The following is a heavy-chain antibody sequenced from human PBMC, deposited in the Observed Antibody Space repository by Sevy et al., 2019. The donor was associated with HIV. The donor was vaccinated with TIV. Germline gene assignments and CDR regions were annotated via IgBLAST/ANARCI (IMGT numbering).Heavy chain of an antibody. Sequence: GGSLRLSCAASDFIFSTYAMSWVRQAPGKGLEWVSGISGSGDSTYYANSVKGRFTISRYNSKNTLYLQMNSLRAEDTAVYYCRRGDTLDYWGQGTLVTVSS. V-gene: IGHV3-23*01. CDR2: ISGSGDST. D-gene: IGHD5-18*01. CDR1: DFIFSTYA. CDR3: RRGDTLDY. J-gene: IGHJ4*02.